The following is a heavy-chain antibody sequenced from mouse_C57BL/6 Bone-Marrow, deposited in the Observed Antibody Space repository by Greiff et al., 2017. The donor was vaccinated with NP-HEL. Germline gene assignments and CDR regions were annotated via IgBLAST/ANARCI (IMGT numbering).Heavy chain of an antibody. D-gene: IGHD1-1*01. CDR2: IHPNSGST. V-gene: IGHV1-64*01. Sequence: QVQLQQSGAELVKPGASVKLSCKASGYTFTSYWMHWVKQRPGQGLEWIGMIHPNSGSTNYNEKFKSKATLTVDKSSSTAYMQLSSLTSEDSAVYYCARSITTVDPRFAYWGQGTLVTVSA. CDR3: ARSITTVDPRFAY. CDR1: GYTFTSYW. J-gene: IGHJ3*01.